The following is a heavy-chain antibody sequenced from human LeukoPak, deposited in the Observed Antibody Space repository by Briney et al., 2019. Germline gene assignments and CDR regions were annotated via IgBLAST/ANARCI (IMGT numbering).Heavy chain of an antibody. CDR2: INHSGST. J-gene: IGHJ4*02. D-gene: IGHD4-17*01. V-gene: IGHV4-34*01. CDR1: GGSFSGYY. Sequence: KASETLSLTCAVYGGSFSGYYWSWIRQPPGKGLEWIGEINHSGSTNYNPSLKSRVTISVDTSKNQFSLKLSSVTAADTAVYYCARARLNYGDYVFDYWGQGTLVTVSS. CDR3: ARARLNYGDYVFDY.